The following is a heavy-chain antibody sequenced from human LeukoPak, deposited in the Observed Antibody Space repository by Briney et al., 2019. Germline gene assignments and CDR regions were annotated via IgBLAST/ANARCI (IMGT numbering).Heavy chain of an antibody. CDR1: GFTFANYA. V-gene: IGHV3-23*01. J-gene: IGHJ5*02. CDR3: AKDPLSSSGSYSGWFDP. D-gene: IGHD1-26*01. CDR2: TSGSGTNA. Sequence: GGSLRLSCAASGFTFANYAMTWVSQAPGKGMEWVSVTSGSGTNAYYADSVKGRFTISRDNRKNILYLDMNTLRAEDTAVYYCAKDPLSSSGSYSGWFDPWGQGTLVIVSS.